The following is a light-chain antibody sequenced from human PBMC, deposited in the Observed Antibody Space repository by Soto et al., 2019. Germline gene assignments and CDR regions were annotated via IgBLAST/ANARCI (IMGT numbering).Light chain of an antibody. CDR1: QSVSSY. J-gene: IGKJ4*01. CDR2: GAS. V-gene: IGKV3-20*01. Sequence: EIVLTQSPATLSLSPGERATLSCRASQSVSSYLAWYQQKPGQAPRLLIFGASNRATGIPDRFSGSGSGTDFTLTISRLEPEDFAVYYCQHYGSSLTFGGGTKVDIK. CDR3: QHYGSSLT.